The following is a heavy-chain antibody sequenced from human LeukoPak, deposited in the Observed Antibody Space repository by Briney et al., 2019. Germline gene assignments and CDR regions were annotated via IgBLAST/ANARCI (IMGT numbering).Heavy chain of an antibody. J-gene: IGHJ5*02. V-gene: IGHV4-59*01. CDR2: IYYSGST. CDR3: ARDMGGLQSNWFDP. CDR1: GGSISSYY. Sequence: SETLSLTCTVSGGSISSYYWSWIRQPPGKGLEWIGYIYYSGSTNYNPSLKSRVTISVDTSKNQFSLKLSSVTAADTAAYYCARDMGGLQSNWFDPWGQGTLVTVSS. D-gene: IGHD4-11*01.